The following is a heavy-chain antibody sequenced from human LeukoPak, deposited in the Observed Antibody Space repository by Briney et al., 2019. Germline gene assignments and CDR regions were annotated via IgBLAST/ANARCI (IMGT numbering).Heavy chain of an antibody. CDR3: ARTPLGFGELYLVQLGAFSYYYYMDV. V-gene: IGHV1-46*01. CDR2: INPSGGST. Sequence: ASVKVSCKASGYTFISYYMHWVRQAPGQGLEWMGIINPSGGSTTYAQKFQGRVAMTRDMSTSTVYMELSRLRSDDTAVYYCARTPLGFGELYLVQLGAFSYYYYMDVWGKGTTVTISS. J-gene: IGHJ6*03. CDR1: GYTFISYY. D-gene: IGHD3-10*01.